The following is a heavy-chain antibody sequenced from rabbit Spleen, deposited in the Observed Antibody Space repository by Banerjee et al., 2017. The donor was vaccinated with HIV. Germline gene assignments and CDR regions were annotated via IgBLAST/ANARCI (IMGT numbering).Heavy chain of an antibody. D-gene: IGHD1-1*01. V-gene: IGHV1S45*01. CDR2: INVATGKP. CDR3: ARDLVGVIGWNFYL. CDR1: GFSFGDRDV. J-gene: IGHJ4*01. Sequence: QEQLVESGGGLVQPEGSLTLTCTASGFSFGDRDVMCWVRHAPGKGLEWIACINVATGKPVYATWAKGRFTISRTSSTTVTLRMTSLTAADTATYFCARDLVGVIGWNFYLWGQGTLVTV.